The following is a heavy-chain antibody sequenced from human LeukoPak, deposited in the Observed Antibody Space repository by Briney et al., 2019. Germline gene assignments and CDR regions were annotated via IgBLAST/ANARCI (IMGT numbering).Heavy chain of an antibody. D-gene: IGHD5-18*01. CDR3: ARVQLWPSPDFDY. CDR2: TYYSGST. Sequence: SETLSLTCSVSGGSIRSYYWSWLRQPPGKGLESIGYTYYSGSTNYNPSLKSRVTISVDASKNKSSLKLSSVTAADTAVYYCARVQLWPSPDFDYWGQGTLVTVSS. J-gene: IGHJ4*02. V-gene: IGHV4-59*08. CDR1: GGSIRSYY.